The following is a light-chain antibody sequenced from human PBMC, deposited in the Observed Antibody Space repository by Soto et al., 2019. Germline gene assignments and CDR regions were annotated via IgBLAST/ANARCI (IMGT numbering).Light chain of an antibody. Sequence: QSALTQPPSASGSPGQSVTVSCTGSSSDVGAYNYVSWYQQHPGKAPKLIIYEVSKRPSGVPDRFSGSKSGNTASLTVSGLQAEDEADYYCSSLGGSKVFGGGTQLTVL. CDR2: EVS. J-gene: IGLJ2*01. CDR1: SSDVGAYNY. CDR3: SSLGGSKV. V-gene: IGLV2-8*01.